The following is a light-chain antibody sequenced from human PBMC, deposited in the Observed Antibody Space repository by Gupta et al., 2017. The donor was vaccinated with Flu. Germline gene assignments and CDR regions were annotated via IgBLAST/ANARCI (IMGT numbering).Light chain of an antibody. J-gene: IGKJ4*01. CDR3: QQYNSYPLT. Sequence: EDRVTITCRASQSISSWLAWYQQKPGKAPKLLSYKASSLESGVPSRFSGSGSGTEYTLTISSLQPDDFATYYCQQYNSYPLTFGGGTKVEIE. V-gene: IGKV1-5*03. CDR2: KAS. CDR1: QSISSW.